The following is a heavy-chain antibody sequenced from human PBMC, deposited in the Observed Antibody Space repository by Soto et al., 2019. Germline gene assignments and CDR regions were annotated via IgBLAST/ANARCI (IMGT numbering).Heavy chain of an antibody. J-gene: IGHJ4*02. CDR3: ATFPPVVVYF. CDR1: GGTFSSYT. V-gene: IGHV1-69*02. Sequence: QVQLVQSGAEVKKPGSSVKVSCKASGGTFSSYTISWVRQAPGQGLEGMGRIIPILGIANSAQKFQGRVTMTADKSPSTAYMELSSLRSEDTAVYYCATFPPVVVYFWGEGTVVTVSS. CDR2: IIPILGIA. D-gene: IGHD2-15*01.